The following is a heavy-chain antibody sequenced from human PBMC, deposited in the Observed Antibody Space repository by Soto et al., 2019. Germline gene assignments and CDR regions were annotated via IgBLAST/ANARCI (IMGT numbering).Heavy chain of an antibody. Sequence: PGGSLRLSCAASGFTFNAYTMHWVRQAPGKGLEWVSLISWDGGITYYGDSVKGRFTVSRDNSDNSLYLQMTSLRSDDTAFYYCANDSDDILTGQKRYFDSWGQGTLVTVSS. J-gene: IGHJ4*02. CDR3: ANDSDDILTGQKRYFDS. D-gene: IGHD3-9*01. CDR1: GFTFNAYT. V-gene: IGHV3-43*01. CDR2: ISWDGGIT.